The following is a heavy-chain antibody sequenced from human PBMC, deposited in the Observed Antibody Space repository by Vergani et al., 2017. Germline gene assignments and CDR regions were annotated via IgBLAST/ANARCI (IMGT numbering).Heavy chain of an antibody. V-gene: IGHV1-58*01. CDR2: IGVGSGNQ. CDR1: GFTFTSSA. Sequence: QMQLVQSGPEVKKPGTSVKVSCKASGFTFTSSAVQWVRQARGQRLEWIGWIGVGSGNQNYAQKFQERVTITRDMSTSTAYMELSSLRSEDTAVYYCAAVVSYDLWGDSLWENWFDPWGQGTLVTVSS. CDR3: AAVVSYDLWGDSLWENWFDP. J-gene: IGHJ5*02. D-gene: IGHD3-3*01.